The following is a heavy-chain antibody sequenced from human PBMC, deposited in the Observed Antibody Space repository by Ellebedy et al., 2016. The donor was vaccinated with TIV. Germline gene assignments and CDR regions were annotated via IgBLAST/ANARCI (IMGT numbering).Heavy chain of an antibody. Sequence: PGGSLRLSCKGSGYTFSNYWITWVRQTPGKGLKWMGIIHPGDSDTRYSPSFQGQVTISVDKSISTAYLQWSSLKASDTAMYYCATLMSYFDSSWAFDYWGQGTLVTVSS. D-gene: IGHD6-13*01. CDR3: ATLMSYFDSSWAFDY. J-gene: IGHJ4*02. CDR1: GYTFSNYW. CDR2: IHPGDSDT. V-gene: IGHV5-51*01.